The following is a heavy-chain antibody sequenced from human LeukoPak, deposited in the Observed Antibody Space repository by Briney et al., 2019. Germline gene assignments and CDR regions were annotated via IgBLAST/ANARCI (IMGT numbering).Heavy chain of an antibody. V-gene: IGHV4-59*02. J-gene: IGHJ4*02. CDR2: IYKIGTT. D-gene: IGHD2-15*01. CDR3: VIGVGWQPDY. Sequence: SETLSLTCTVFGDSVNGYYLNWVRQPQGKGLEWIGHIYKIGTTNYNPSLKSRLTISADTSKNQFSLKLRSVTAADTAVYYCVIGVGWQPDYWGQGALVTVSS. CDR1: GDSVNGYY.